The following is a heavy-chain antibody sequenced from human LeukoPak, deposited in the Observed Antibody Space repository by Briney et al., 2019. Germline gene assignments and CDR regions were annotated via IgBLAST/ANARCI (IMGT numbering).Heavy chain of an antibody. CDR3: ARVRGNSCDF. D-gene: IGHD6-13*01. V-gene: IGHV1-2*02. CDR2: LRGDTGDT. CDR1: GHTLSDYY. Sequence: ASVTISCKTSGHTLSDYYMHWVRQAPGQGLEWMGWLRGDTGDTDSPQKFQGRVTMTRDTSTNTAYMELRRLRHDDTAIYFCARVRGNSCDFWGQGTLVTVSS. J-gene: IGHJ4*02.